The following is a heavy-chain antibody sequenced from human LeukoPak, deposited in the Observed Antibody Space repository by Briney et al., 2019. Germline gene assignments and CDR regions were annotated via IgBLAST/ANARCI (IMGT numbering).Heavy chain of an antibody. J-gene: IGHJ4*02. CDR2: ISSSSSTI. D-gene: IGHD5-24*01. V-gene: IGHV3-48*02. Sequence: SGGSLRLSCAASGFTFSSYSMNWVRQAPGKGLEWVSYISSSSSTIYYADSVKGRFTISRDNAKNSLYLQMNSLRDEDTAVYYCARVRRRDGYNSRGYWGQGTLVTVSS. CDR1: GFTFSSYS. CDR3: ARVRRRDGYNSRGY.